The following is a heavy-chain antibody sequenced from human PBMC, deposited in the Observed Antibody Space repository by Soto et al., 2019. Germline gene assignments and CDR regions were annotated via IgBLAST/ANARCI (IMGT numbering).Heavy chain of an antibody. J-gene: IGHJ6*02. V-gene: IGHV1-3*01. D-gene: IGHD5-18*01. CDR2: INAGNGNT. Sequence: GASVKVSCKASGYTFTSYAMHWVRQAPGQRLEWMGWINAGNGNTKYSQKFQGRVTITRDTSASTAYMELSSLRSEDTAVYYCARDPPGSAMVPYGMDVWGQGTTVTVSS. CDR1: GYTFTSYA. CDR3: ARDPPGSAMVPYGMDV.